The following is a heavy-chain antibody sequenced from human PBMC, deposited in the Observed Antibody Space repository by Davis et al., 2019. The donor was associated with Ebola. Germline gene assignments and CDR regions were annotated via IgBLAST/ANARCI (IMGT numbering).Heavy chain of an antibody. V-gene: IGHV5-51*01. CDR2: IYPGDSDT. Sequence: KVSCKASGYTFTGYYMHWVRQAPGQGLEWMGIIYPGDSDTRYSPSFQGQVTISADKSISTAYLQWSSLKASDTAMYYCARQKRDFWSGYYLDYWGQGTLVTVSS. J-gene: IGHJ4*02. D-gene: IGHD3-3*01. CDR3: ARQKRDFWSGYYLDY. CDR1: GYTFTGYY.